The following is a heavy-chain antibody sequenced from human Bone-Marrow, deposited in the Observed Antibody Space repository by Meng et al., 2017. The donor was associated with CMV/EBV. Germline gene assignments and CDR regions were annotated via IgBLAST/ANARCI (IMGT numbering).Heavy chain of an antibody. Sequence: ASVKVSCKASGYTFTSYGISWVRQAPGQGLEWMGWISAYNGNTNYAQKLQGRVTMTTDTSTSTAYMELRSLRSDDTAVYYCARDYYDFWSGLTQGYYYYYGMDVWGPGTTVTVSS. CDR1: GYTFTSYG. CDR3: ARDYYDFWSGLTQGYYYYYGMDV. D-gene: IGHD3-3*01. V-gene: IGHV1-18*01. CDR2: ISAYNGNT. J-gene: IGHJ6*02.